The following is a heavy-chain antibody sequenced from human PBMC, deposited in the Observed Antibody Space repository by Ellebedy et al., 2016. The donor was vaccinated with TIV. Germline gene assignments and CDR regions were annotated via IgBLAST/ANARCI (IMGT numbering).Heavy chain of an antibody. CDR1: GYNFTTYW. CDR2: IYPGDSNT. CDR3: VRGPLGYCSGGSCSADY. V-gene: IGHV5-51*01. D-gene: IGHD2-15*01. Sequence: GESLKISCQGSGYNFTTYWIGWVRQMPGKGLEWMGNIYPGDSNTAYSPSFQGQVTISADKSISSAYLQWSSLKASDTAMYYCVRGPLGYCSGGSCSADYWGQGTLVTVSS. J-gene: IGHJ4*02.